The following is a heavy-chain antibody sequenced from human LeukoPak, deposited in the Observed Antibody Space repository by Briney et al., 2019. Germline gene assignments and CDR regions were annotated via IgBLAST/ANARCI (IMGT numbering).Heavy chain of an antibody. CDR3: AKDGLYSYGLAPIDY. J-gene: IGHJ4*02. D-gene: IGHD5-18*01. CDR1: GFTFSSYA. Sequence: PGGSLRLSCAASGFTFSSYAMSWVRQAPGKGLEWVSAISGSGGSTYYADSVKGRFTTSRDNSKNTLYLQMNSLRAEDTAVYYYAKDGLYSYGLAPIDYWGQGTLVTVSS. V-gene: IGHV3-23*01. CDR2: ISGSGGST.